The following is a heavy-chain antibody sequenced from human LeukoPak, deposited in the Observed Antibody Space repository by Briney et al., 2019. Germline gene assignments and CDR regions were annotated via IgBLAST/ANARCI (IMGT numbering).Heavy chain of an antibody. CDR1: GFSVSTNY. Sequence: GGSLRLSCAASGFSVSTNYMSWVRQAPGKGLEWVSVIHSGGSTFYADSVKGRFTISRDNSKNTLYLEVISLTAEDTAVYYCAKDDAWLRFGEWSQGTLVTVSS. J-gene: IGHJ4*02. CDR3: AKDDAWLRFGE. V-gene: IGHV3-53*01. D-gene: IGHD3-10*01. CDR2: IHSGGST.